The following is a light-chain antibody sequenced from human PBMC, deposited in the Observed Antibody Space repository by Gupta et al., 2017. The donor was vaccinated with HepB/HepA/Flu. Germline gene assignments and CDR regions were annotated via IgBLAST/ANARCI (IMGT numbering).Light chain of an antibody. CDR1: NIESRS. V-gene: IGLV3-21*02. Sequence: SSVLPQPPSVSVAPGQTAGITCGGDNIESRSVHWYQQKPGQAPVPVLYNDYDRPSGISERFSGSNSGNTATLTISGVEAGEEADYYCQVWDTSNDHTRYVFGTGTRVTVL. CDR2: NDY. J-gene: IGLJ1*01. CDR3: QVWDTSNDHTRYV.